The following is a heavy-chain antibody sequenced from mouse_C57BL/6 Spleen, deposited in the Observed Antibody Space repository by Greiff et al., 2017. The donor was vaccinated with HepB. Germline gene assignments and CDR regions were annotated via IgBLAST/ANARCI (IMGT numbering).Heavy chain of an antibody. CDR3: ARWGHYYGSSYEDYFDY. Sequence: VQLQESGAELVKPGASVKISCKASGYAFSSYWMNWVKQRPGKGLEWIGQIYPGDGDTNYNGKFKGKATLTADKSSSTAYMQLSSLTSEDSAVYFCARWGHYYGSSYEDYFDYWGKGTTLTVSS. CDR1: GYAFSSYW. V-gene: IGHV1-80*01. D-gene: IGHD1-1*01. CDR2: IYPGDGDT. J-gene: IGHJ2*01.